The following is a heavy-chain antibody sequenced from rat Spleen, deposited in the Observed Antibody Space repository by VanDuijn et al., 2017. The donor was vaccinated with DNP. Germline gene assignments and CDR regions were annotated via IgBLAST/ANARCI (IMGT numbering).Heavy chain of an antibody. V-gene: IGHV1-43*01. Sequence: QIQLQQSGGEQAKPGSSVKISCKASGYTFSSYYISWIKQTTGQDREYIGYINTGSGGTNYNEKFKGKATLTVDKSSSTAFMQLSSLTPDDSAVYYCARRRLPYWYFDFWGPGTMVTVSS. CDR3: ARRRLPYWYFDF. CDR1: GYTFSSYY. D-gene: IGHD1-4*01. J-gene: IGHJ1*01. CDR2: INTGSGGT.